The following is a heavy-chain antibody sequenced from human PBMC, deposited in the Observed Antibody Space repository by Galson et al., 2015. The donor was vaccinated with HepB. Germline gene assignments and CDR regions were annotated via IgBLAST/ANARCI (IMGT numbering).Heavy chain of an antibody. CDR2: ISSSSSYI. CDR1: GFTFSTYN. CDR3: ASGTLIRGVFLDH. D-gene: IGHD3-10*01. J-gene: IGHJ4*02. V-gene: IGHV3-21*06. Sequence: SLRLSCAGYGFTFSTYNMNWVRQAPGKGLEWVSMISSSSSYIYYADSVMGRFTISRDNAKNSMYLQMNNLRAEDTAVYYCASGTLIRGVFLDHWGQGSLVIVSS.